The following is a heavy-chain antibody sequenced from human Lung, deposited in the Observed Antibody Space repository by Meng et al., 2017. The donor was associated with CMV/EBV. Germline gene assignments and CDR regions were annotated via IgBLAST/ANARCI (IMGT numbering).Heavy chain of an antibody. J-gene: IGHJ3*02. CDR1: GINFNTYW. CDR2: IYSDGIST. Sequence: GGSLRLXCAVSGINFNTYWMHWVRQVQGKGLVWLSRIYSDGISTRYADSVKGRFTISRDNTKNTLYLQMNGLRAEDTAVYYCAREPGRGAFDIWGQGTMVTVSS. CDR3: AREPGRGAFDI. V-gene: IGHV3-74*01. D-gene: IGHD3-10*01.